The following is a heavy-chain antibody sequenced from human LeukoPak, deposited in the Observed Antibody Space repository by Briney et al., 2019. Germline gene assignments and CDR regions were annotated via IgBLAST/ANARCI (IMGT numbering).Heavy chain of an antibody. CDR1: GFTFSSYG. CDR2: ISYDGSNK. J-gene: IGHJ4*02. D-gene: IGHD3-10*01. Sequence: GGSLSLSCAASGFTFSSYGMHWVRQAPGKGREWVAVISYDGSNKYYANSVKGQFTISRDNSKNTLFLQMNSLRAEDTAVYYCAKDTPLSSGSDQVDYFDYWGQGTLVTVSS. CDR3: AKDTPLSSGSDQVDYFDY. V-gene: IGHV3-30*18.